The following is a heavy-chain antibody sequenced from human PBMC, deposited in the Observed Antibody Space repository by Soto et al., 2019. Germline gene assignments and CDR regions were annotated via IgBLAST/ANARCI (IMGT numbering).Heavy chain of an antibody. D-gene: IGHD1-26*01. CDR3: AREKAQWELRPVGELDI. CDR2: INAGNGNT. CDR1: GYTFTSYA. Sequence: ASVKVSCKASGYTFTSYAMHWVRQAPGQRLEWMGWINAGNGNTKYSQKFQGRVTITRDTSASTAYMELSSLRSEDTAVYYCAREKAQWELRPVGELDIWGQGTTVTVSS. V-gene: IGHV1-3*01. J-gene: IGHJ6*02.